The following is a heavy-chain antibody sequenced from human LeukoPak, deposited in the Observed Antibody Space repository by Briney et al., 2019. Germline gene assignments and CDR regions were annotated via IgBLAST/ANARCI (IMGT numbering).Heavy chain of an antibody. Sequence: GASVKVSCKVSGYTLTELSMHWVRQAPGKGLEWMGGFDPEDGETIYAQKIQGRVTMTEDTSTDTAYMELSSQRSEDTAVYYCAGVLGGIQLWSHYFDYWGQGTLVTVSS. J-gene: IGHJ4*02. CDR1: GYTLTELS. V-gene: IGHV1-24*01. D-gene: IGHD5-18*01. CDR3: AGVLGGIQLWSHYFDY. CDR2: FDPEDGET.